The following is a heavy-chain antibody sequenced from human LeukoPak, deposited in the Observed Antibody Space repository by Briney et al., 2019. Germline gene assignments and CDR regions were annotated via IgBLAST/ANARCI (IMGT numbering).Heavy chain of an antibody. D-gene: IGHD6-19*01. J-gene: IGHJ4*02. V-gene: IGHV3-48*03. CDR2: ISSSGSTI. CDR1: GFTFSSYE. CDR3: ARVKGSGWYAVDY. Sequence: GGSLRLSCAASGFTFSSYEMNWVRQAPGEGLEWVSYISSSGSTIYYADSVKGRFTISRDKAKNSLYLQMDSLRAEDTAVYYCARVKGSGWYAVDYWGQGTLVTVSS.